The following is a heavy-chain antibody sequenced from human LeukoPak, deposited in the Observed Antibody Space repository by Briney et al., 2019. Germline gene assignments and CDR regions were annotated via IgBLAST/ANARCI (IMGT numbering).Heavy chain of an antibody. V-gene: IGHV3-33*01. D-gene: IGHD2-15*01. Sequence: GGSLRLSCAASGFTFSSYGMHWVRQAPGKGLEWVAVIWYDGSNKYHADSVKGRFTISRDNSKNTLYLQMNSLRAEDTAVYYCARANLDCSGGSCYWVDYGMDVWGQGTTVTVSS. CDR1: GFTFSSYG. CDR3: ARANLDCSGGSCYWVDYGMDV. J-gene: IGHJ6*02. CDR2: IWYDGSNK.